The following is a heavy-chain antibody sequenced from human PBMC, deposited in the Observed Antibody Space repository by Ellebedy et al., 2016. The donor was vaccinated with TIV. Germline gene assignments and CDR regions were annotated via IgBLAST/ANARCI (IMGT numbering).Heavy chain of an antibody. V-gene: IGHV4-39*01. CDR1: GGSISSSSYY. D-gene: IGHD2-2*01. J-gene: IGHJ6*02. Sequence: SETLSLTXTVSGGSISSSSYYWGWIRQPPGKGLEWIGNIYYSGRSYYNPSLKSRVTMSVDTSENQFSLKLSSVTAADTAVYFCARYRSGIVVAPAHYGMDVWGRGTTVTVSS. CDR3: ARYRSGIVVAPAHYGMDV. CDR2: IYYSGRS.